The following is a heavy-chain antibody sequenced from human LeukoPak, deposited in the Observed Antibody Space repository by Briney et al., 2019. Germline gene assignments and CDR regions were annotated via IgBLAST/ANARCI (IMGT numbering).Heavy chain of an antibody. D-gene: IGHD2-15*01. CDR2: ISTDSTYT. J-gene: IGHJ4*02. CDR1: GFTFSSYP. CDR3: AKGEGYCGGGTCYRYFDS. Sequence: GGSLRLSSAASGFTFSSYPMSWVRQAPGKGLEWVSIISTDSTYTFYAHSVKGRFTISRDNSKDTLYLQMSSLRVEDTAVYFCAKGEGYCGGGTCYRYFDSWGQGALVTVSS. V-gene: IGHV3-23*01.